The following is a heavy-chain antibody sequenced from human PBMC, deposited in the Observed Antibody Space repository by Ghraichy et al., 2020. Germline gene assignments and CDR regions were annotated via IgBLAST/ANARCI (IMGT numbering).Heavy chain of an antibody. CDR1: GFTFDDYT. V-gene: IGHV3-43*01. J-gene: IGHJ5*02. D-gene: IGHD6-13*01. CDR3: AKGSSSWYLGWFDP. Sequence: GESLNISCAASGFTFDDYTMHWVRQAPGKGLEWVSLISWDGGSTYYADSVKGRFTISRDNSKNSLYLQMNSLRTEDTALYYCAKGSSSWYLGWFDPWGQGTLVTVSS. CDR2: ISWDGGST.